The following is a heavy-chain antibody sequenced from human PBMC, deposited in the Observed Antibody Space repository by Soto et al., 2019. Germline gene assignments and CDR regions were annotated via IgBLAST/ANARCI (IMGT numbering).Heavy chain of an antibody. Sequence: VGSLRLSCAASVFTFSSYAMSCVRHVLGKWLEWVSAISGSGDSTYLADSVKGRFTMSRDNSKNTLYLQMNSLRVEDTAIYYCAKSRNDYGGDHRPAEYFHHWGQATLVTVSS. J-gene: IGHJ1*01. CDR1: VFTFSSYA. D-gene: IGHD4-17*01. CDR3: AKSRNDYGGDHRPAEYFHH. V-gene: IGHV3-23*01. CDR2: ISGSGDST.